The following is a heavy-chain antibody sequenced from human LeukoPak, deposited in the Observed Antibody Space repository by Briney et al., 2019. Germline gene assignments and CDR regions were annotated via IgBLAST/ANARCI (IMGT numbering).Heavy chain of an antibody. D-gene: IGHD3-10*01. CDR2: ISYDGSNK. CDR1: GFTFSSYA. Sequence: GGSLRLSCAASGFTFSSYAMHWVRQAPGKGLEWVAVISYDGSNKYYADSVKGRFTISRDNSKNTLYLQMNSLRAEDTAVYYCARDVGLLLWFGELLGLDYWGQGTLVTLSS. CDR3: ARDVGLLLWFGELLGLDY. V-gene: IGHV3-30*04. J-gene: IGHJ4*02.